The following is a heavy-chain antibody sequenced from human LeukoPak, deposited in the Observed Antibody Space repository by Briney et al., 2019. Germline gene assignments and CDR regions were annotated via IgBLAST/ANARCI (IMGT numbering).Heavy chain of an antibody. Sequence: ASVKVSCKASGYTFTGYYMHWVRQAPGQGLEWMGWINPNSGGTNYAQRFQGRVTMTRDTSLTTAHMELSGLEFDDTAAYYCATGSVTQGHDYWGQGTLVAVSS. CDR1: GYTFTGYY. D-gene: IGHD2-15*01. CDR2: INPNSGGT. V-gene: IGHV1-2*02. J-gene: IGHJ4*02. CDR3: ATGSVTQGHDY.